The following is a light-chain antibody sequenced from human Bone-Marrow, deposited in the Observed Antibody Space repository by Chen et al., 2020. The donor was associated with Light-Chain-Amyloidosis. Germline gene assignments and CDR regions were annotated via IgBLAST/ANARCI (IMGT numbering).Light chain of an antibody. CDR2: VGTGGIVG. CDR3: GADHGSGSNWV. V-gene: IGLV9-49*01. CDR1: SGYSNYK. Sequence: QPVLTQPPSASASLGASVTLTCTLSSGYSNYKVDWYRQGPGKGHRLVMRVGTGGIVGSKGDGIPGRFSVLGSGLNRYLTIKNIQEVYESDYHCGADHGSGSNWVFGGGTKLTVL. J-gene: IGLJ2*01.